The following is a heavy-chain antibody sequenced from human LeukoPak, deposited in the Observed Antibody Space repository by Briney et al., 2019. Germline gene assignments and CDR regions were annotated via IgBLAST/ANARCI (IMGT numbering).Heavy chain of an antibody. CDR2: INGGNGNT. D-gene: IGHD2-21*01. CDR1: EYTFTNYA. CDR3: AKEFNRGLPDY. V-gene: IGHV1-3*01. J-gene: IGHJ4*02. Sequence: ASVKVSCKASEYTFTNYAMHWVRQAPGQRLEWMGWINGGNGNTRYSQKFQGRVTITRDTSASTAYMELSSLRAEDTAVYYCAKEFNRGLPDYWGQGTLVTVPS.